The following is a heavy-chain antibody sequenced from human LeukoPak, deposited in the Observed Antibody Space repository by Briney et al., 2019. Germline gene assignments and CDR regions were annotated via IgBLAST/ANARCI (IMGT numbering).Heavy chain of an antibody. Sequence: ASVKVSCKASGYAFTGYYMHWVRQAPGQGLEWMGWINPNSGGANYAQKFQGRVTMTRDTSISTAYMELSRLRSDDTAVYYCARAIPGGSCSGDYWGQGTLVTVSS. D-gene: IGHD2-15*01. CDR2: INPNSGGA. CDR3: ARAIPGGSCSGDY. CDR1: GYAFTGYY. J-gene: IGHJ4*02. V-gene: IGHV1-2*02.